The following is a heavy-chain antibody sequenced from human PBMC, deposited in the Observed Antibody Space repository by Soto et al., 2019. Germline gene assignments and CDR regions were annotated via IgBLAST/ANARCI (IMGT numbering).Heavy chain of an antibody. CDR1: GGSISSYY. CDR2: IYYSGST. D-gene: IGHD3-22*01. CDR3: ARLRRYYDSSGYYSEYFQH. J-gene: IGHJ1*01. Sequence: SETLSLTCTVSGGSISSYYWSWIRQPPGKGLEWIGYIYYSGSTNYNPSLKSRVTISVDTSKNQFSLKLSSVTAADTAVYYCARLRRYYDSSGYYSEYFQHWGQGTLVTVSS. V-gene: IGHV4-59*01.